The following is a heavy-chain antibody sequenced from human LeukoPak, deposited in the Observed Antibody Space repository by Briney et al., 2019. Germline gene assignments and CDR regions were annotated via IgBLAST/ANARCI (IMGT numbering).Heavy chain of an antibody. CDR1: GFTFSSYD. D-gene: IGHD6-19*01. Sequence: PGGSLRLSCAASGFTFSSYDMHWVRQAAGKGLEWVSAIGTAGDTYYPGSVKGRFTISRENAKNSLYLQMNSLRAGDTAVYYCARPSASGWYFDYWGQGTLVTVAS. J-gene: IGHJ4*02. CDR2: IGTAGDT. V-gene: IGHV3-13*01. CDR3: ARPSASGWYFDY.